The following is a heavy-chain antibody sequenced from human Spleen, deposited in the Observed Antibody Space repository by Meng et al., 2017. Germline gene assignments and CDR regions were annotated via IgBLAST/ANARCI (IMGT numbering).Heavy chain of an antibody. CDR1: GYTFTSYA. Sequence: ASVKVSCKASGYTFTSYAMNWVRQAPGQGLEWMGWSNTNNGNPTYAQGFTGRFVFSLDTSVSTAYLQISSLKAEDTAVYYCASPGGATVTSVDAFDIWGQGTMVTVSS. D-gene: IGHD4-17*01. CDR3: ASPGGATVTSVDAFDI. J-gene: IGHJ3*02. CDR2: SNTNNGNP. V-gene: IGHV7-4-1*02.